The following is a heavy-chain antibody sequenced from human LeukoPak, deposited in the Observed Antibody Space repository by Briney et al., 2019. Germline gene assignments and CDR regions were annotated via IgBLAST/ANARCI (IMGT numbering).Heavy chain of an antibody. CDR3: AKPERYGTTWYGRVDY. CDR2: IRTSGST. D-gene: IGHD6-13*01. CDR1: GFTFSNYA. Sequence: PGGSLRLSCGASGFTFSNYAMSWVRQAPGKGLEWVSAIRTSGSTYYADSVKGRFTISRDNPKNTLYLQVNSLRGEDTAVYYCAKPERYGTTWYGRVDYWGQGTLVTVSS. J-gene: IGHJ4*02. V-gene: IGHV3-23*01.